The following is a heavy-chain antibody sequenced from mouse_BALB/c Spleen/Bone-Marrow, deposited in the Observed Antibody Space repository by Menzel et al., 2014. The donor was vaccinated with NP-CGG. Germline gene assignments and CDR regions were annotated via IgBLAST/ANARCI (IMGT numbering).Heavy chain of an antibody. V-gene: IGHV1-74*01. Sequence: QVQLQQSGPELVTPGASVKLSCKASGYSFTTYWMNWVKQTPGQGLEWIGMIHPSDSATRLNQKFKDKATLTVDKSSSTAYMLLNSLTSEDSAVYYCAREKGYYGISWFAYWGQGTLVTVSA. J-gene: IGHJ3*01. CDR1: GYSFTTYW. CDR3: AREKGYYGISWFAY. D-gene: IGHD2-1*01. CDR2: IHPSDSAT.